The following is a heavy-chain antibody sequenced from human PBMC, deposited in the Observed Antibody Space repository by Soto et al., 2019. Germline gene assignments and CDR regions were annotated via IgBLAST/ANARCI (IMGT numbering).Heavy chain of an antibody. J-gene: IGHJ5*02. CDR3: AIGYDGWFDP. D-gene: IGHD1-1*01. CDR2: INPHSGGT. V-gene: IGHV1-2*04. CDR1: GYTFTGYY. Sequence: QVQLVQSGAEVKKPGASVKVSCKASGYTFTGYYMHWVRQAPGQGLQWMGWINPHSGGTNYAQQFQGWVTMAGDPSISTAYMEVSRLRSDDTAVYYCAIGYDGWFDPWGQGTLVTVSS.